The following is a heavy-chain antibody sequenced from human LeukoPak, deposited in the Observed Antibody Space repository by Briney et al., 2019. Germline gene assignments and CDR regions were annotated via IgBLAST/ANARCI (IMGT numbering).Heavy chain of an antibody. V-gene: IGHV3-30*18. Sequence: GGSLRLSCAASGFTFSSYGMYWVRQAPGKGLEWVAVISYDGSNKYYADSVKGRFTISRDNSKNTLYLQMNSLRAEDTAVYYCAKDRPKVQLRFYFDYWGQGTLVTVSS. J-gene: IGHJ4*02. CDR1: GFTFSSYG. CDR2: ISYDGSNK. CDR3: AKDRPKVQLRFYFDY. D-gene: IGHD1-1*01.